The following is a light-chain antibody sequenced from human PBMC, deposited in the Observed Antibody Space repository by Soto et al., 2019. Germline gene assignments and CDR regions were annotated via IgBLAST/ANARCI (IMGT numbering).Light chain of an antibody. J-gene: IGKJ1*01. CDR1: ENVYNY. V-gene: IGKV3-20*01. CDR2: DAS. CDR3: QHYGASPPWT. Sequence: EIVLTQSPATLSLSPGERATLSCRASENVYNYLAWYQQIPGQPPRLLIYDASNRAAGVPARFSGSGSGTDFTLVISRLEPEDFAVYYCQHYGASPPWTFGQGTKVDIK.